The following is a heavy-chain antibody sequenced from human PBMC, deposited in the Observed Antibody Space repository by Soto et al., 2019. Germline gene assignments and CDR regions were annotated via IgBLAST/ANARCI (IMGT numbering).Heavy chain of an antibody. CDR1: GFTFSSYA. J-gene: IGHJ4*02. CDR2: ISGTGGTT. CDR3: AKFFVETGGSSGWPWSFHF. V-gene: IGHV3-23*01. Sequence: EVQLLESGGGLVQPGGSLRLSCAASGFTFSSYAMSWVRQAPGKGLEWVSAISGTGGTTYYADSVKGRFTISRDNSRNTVHLKMNSLRAEDTAIYYCAKFFVETGGSSGWPWSFHFWGQGTLVTVSS. D-gene: IGHD6-25*01.